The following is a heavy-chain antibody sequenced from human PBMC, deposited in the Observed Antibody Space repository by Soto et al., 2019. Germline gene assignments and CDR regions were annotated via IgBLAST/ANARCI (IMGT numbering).Heavy chain of an antibody. CDR3: ARDETVRAEYYYYYYGMDV. Sequence: QPGGSLRLSCAASGFTFSSYSMNWVRQAPGKGLEWVSYISSSGSTIYYADSVKGRFTISRDNAKNSLYLQMNSLRAEDTAVYYCARDETVRAEYYYYYYGMDVWGQGTTVTVSS. V-gene: IGHV3-48*04. J-gene: IGHJ6*02. CDR2: ISSSGSTI. CDR1: GFTFSSYS. D-gene: IGHD4-17*01.